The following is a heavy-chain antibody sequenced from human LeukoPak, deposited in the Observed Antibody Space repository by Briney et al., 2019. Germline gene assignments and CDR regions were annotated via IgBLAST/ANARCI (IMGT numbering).Heavy chain of an antibody. CDR1: GFTFSSYS. J-gene: IGHJ2*01. Sequence: QSGGSLRLSCAASGFTFSSYSMNWVRQAPVKGLEWVSGIDWIGGSIGYADSVKGRFTISRDNAKNSLYLQMNSLRAEDTALYYCAKVGGYNPYYYFDLWGRGTLVTVSS. CDR2: IDWIGGSI. CDR3: AKVGGYNPYYYFDL. D-gene: IGHD5-24*01. V-gene: IGHV3-9*01.